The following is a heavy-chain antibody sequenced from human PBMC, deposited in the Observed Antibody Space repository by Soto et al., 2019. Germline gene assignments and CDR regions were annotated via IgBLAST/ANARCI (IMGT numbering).Heavy chain of an antibody. CDR1: GGTFSSYA. D-gene: IGHD6-13*01. J-gene: IGHJ4*02. Sequence: QVQLVQSGAEVKKPGSSVKVSCKASGGTFSSYAISWVRQAPGQGLEWMGGIIPIFGTANYAQKFQGRVTITADESTSTAYMELSSLRSEDTAVYYCARVKGGDSSSWRDGYYFDYWGQGTLVTVSS. V-gene: IGHV1-69*12. CDR3: ARVKGGDSSSWRDGYYFDY. CDR2: IIPIFGTA.